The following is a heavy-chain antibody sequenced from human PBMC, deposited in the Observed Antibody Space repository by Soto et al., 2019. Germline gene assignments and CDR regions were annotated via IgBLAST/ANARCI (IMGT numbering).Heavy chain of an antibody. J-gene: IGHJ4*02. V-gene: IGHV1-46*01. Sequence: ASVKVSCKSSGYTFTRYYIHCVRQAPGQGLEWMGIINPSGGNTKDAQKFQGRVNMTRDTSTSTVYMELSSLRSEDTAVYYCARDSGNYDFDYWGQGTLVTVSS. D-gene: IGHD1-26*01. CDR2: INPSGGNT. CDR3: ARDSGNYDFDY. CDR1: GYTFTRYY.